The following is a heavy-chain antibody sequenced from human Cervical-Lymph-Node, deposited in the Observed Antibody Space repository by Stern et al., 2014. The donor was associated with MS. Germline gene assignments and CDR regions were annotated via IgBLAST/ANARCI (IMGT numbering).Heavy chain of an antibody. D-gene: IGHD3-10*02. CDR2: INPSGGST. J-gene: IGHJ4*02. CDR1: GYTFTNFY. V-gene: IGHV1-46*01. CDR3: ARSMVGRYYFDY. Sequence: VQLVESGAEVKKPGASVKVSCKASGYTFTNFYMHWVRQAPGQGLEWMGIINPSGGSTSYAQKFQGRVTMTRDTSTSTVYMELISLRSEDTAVYYCARSMVGRYYFDYWGQGTLVTVSS.